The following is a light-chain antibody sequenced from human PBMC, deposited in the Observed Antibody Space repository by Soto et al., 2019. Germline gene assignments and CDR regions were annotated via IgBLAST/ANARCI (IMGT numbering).Light chain of an antibody. CDR3: QQYGSSPRT. CDR1: QSVSSSY. V-gene: IGKV3-20*01. CDR2: GAS. J-gene: IGKJ1*01. Sequence: EIGLTHSPGTLSLSPGERATLSCRASQSVSSSYLAWYQQKPGQAPRLLIYGASSRATGIPDRFSGSGSGTDFTLTISRLEPEDFAVYYCQQYGSSPRTFGQGTKVGYQT.